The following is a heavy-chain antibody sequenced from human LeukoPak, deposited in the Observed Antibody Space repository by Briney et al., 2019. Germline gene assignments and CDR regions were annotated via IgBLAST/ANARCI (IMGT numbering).Heavy chain of an antibody. CDR1: GFTFSTYW. CDR2: INSVGSNT. Sequence: GGSLRLSCAASGFTFSTYWMHWVRQGPGKGLVWVSRINSVGSNTNYADSVKGRFTISRDNAKNTLYLQMNSLRAEDTAVYYCAELGITMIGGVWGKGTTVTISS. CDR3: AELGITMIGGV. D-gene: IGHD3-10*02. J-gene: IGHJ6*04. V-gene: IGHV3-74*01.